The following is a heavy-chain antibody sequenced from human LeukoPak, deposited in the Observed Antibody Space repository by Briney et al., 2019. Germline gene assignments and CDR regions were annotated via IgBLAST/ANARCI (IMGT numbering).Heavy chain of an antibody. V-gene: IGHV4-59*01. D-gene: IGHD3-10*01. CDR3: ARTLWFGELSGLVD. Sequence: PSETLSLTCTVSGGSISSYYWSWIRQPPGKGLEWIGYIYYSGSTNYNPSLKSRVTISVDTSKNQFSLKLSSVTAADTAVYYCARTLWFGELSGLVDWGQGTLVTVSS. CDR2: IYYSGST. CDR1: GGSISSYY. J-gene: IGHJ4*02.